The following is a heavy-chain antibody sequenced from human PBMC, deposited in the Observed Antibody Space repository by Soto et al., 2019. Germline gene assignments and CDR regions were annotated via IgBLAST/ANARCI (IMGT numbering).Heavy chain of an antibody. D-gene: IGHD5-18*01. CDR1: GGYISSDY. Sequence: SETLSLTCTVSGGYISSDYWSWLRQPPGKGLEWIGYVYHSGSTNYNPSLKSRVTISVDTSKNEFSLKVSSVTAADTAVYYCARSLRGYSYGPFDYWGQGTLVTVSS. V-gene: IGHV4-59*01. CDR3: ARSLRGYSYGPFDY. CDR2: VYHSGST. J-gene: IGHJ4*02.